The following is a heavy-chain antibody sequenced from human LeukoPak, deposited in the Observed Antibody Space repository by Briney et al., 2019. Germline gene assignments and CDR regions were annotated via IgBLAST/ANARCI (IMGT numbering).Heavy chain of an antibody. Sequence: GGSLRLSCAASGLTFSSYAMSWVRQAPGKGLEWVSYISNRGSTIHYADSVRGRFTISRDNAKKSLYLQMNSLRAEDTAVYYCARSADRSGYFREITLYYFDYWGQGTLVTVSS. V-gene: IGHV3-48*04. CDR3: ARSADRSGYFREITLYYFDY. D-gene: IGHD3-22*01. J-gene: IGHJ4*02. CDR2: ISNRGSTI. CDR1: GLTFSSYA.